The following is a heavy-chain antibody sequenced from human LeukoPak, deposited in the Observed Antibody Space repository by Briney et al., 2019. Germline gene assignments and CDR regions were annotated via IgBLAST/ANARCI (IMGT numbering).Heavy chain of an antibody. J-gene: IGHJ5*02. CDR3: ARQRFTMRAYAGNWFDP. V-gene: IGHV5-51*01. CDR1: GYSFTSYW. Sequence: KLGESLKISCKGSGYSFTSYWIGWVRQMPGKGLEWMGIIYPGDSDTRYSPSFQGRVTISADKSISTAYLQWSSLKASDTAMYYCARQRFTMRAYAGNWFDPWGQGTLVTVSS. CDR2: IYPGDSDT. D-gene: IGHD3-10*01.